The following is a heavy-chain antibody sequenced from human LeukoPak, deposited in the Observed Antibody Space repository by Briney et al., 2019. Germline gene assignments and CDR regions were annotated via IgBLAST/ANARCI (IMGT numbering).Heavy chain of an antibody. V-gene: IGHV3-64*01. CDR3: ARKDNPGGSYWGAFPFDY. Sequence: GGSLRLSCAASGFTFSSYAMPWVRQAPGKGLEYVSAISSNGGSTYYANSVKGRFTISRDNSKNTLYLQMGSLRAEDMAVYYCARKDNPGGSYWGAFPFDYWGQGTLVTVSS. J-gene: IGHJ4*02. D-gene: IGHD1-26*01. CDR2: ISSNGGST. CDR1: GFTFSSYA.